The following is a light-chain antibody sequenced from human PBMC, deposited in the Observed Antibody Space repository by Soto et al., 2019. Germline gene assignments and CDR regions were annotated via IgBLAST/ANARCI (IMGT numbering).Light chain of an antibody. J-gene: IGLJ3*02. Sequence: QSALTQPASVSGSPGQSITISCTGTSSDVRGYNYGSWYQQHPGKAPKLMIYELSNRPSGVSNRFSGSKSGNTTSLTISGLQAEDEADCYCSTYTSTSTRVFGGGTKLTVL. CDR3: STYTSTSTRV. V-gene: IGLV2-14*01. CDR1: SSDVRGYNY. CDR2: ELS.